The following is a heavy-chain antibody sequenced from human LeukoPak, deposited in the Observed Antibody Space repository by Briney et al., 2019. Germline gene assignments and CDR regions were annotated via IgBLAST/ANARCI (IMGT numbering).Heavy chain of an antibody. D-gene: IGHD3-22*01. CDR3: ARGRDYYDSSGYDY. CDR2: MNPNSGNT. V-gene: IGHV1-8*03. J-gene: IGHJ4*02. Sequence: ASVKVSYKASGYTFTSYDINWVRQATGQELEWMGWMNPNSGNTGYAQKFQGRVTITRNTSISTAYMELSSLRSEDTAVYYCARGRDYYDSSGYDYWGQGTLVTVSS. CDR1: GYTFTSYD.